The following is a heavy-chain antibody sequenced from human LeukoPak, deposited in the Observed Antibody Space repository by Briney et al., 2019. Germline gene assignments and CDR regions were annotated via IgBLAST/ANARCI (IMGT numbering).Heavy chain of an antibody. V-gene: IGHV4-39*07. Sequence: SETLSLTCTVSGGSISSSSYYWGWIRQPPGKGLEWIGSIYYSGGTYYNPSLKSRVTISVDTSKNQFSLKLTSVTAADTAVYYCARVKKGYGDYFDYWGQGTLVTVSS. J-gene: IGHJ4*02. CDR2: IYYSGGT. CDR1: GGSISSSSYY. D-gene: IGHD4-17*01. CDR3: ARVKKGYGDYFDY.